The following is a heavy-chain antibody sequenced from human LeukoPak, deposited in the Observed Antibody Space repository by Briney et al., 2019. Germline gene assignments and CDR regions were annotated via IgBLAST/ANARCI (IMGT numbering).Heavy chain of an antibody. J-gene: IGHJ6*03. V-gene: IGHV4-59*01. CDR2: IYYSGST. CDR3: ARGWADYDFWSGPGDYYYTDV. D-gene: IGHD3-3*01. CDR1: GGSISSYY. Sequence: SETLSLTCTVSGGSISSYYWSWIRQPPGKGLEWIGYIYYSGSTNYNPSLKSRVTISVDTSKNQFSLKLSSVTAADTAVYYCARGWADYDFWSGPGDYYYTDVWGKGTTVTVSS.